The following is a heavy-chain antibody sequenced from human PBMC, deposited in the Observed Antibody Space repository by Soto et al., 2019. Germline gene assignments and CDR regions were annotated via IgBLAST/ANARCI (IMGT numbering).Heavy chain of an antibody. J-gene: IGHJ6*02. Sequence: QVQLVESGGGVVQPGRSLRLSCAASGFSFSVYPMNWVRQAPGKGLEWVAFISFDGSRVFYAQSAKGRFTISRDNSKNTVYLQLNNLRPGDAAVYHCANLLNVAAAGTPHYFGVDVWGQGTTVTVS. CDR3: ANLLNVAAAGTPHYFGVDV. D-gene: IGHD6-13*01. CDR2: ISFDGSRV. CDR1: GFSFSVYP. V-gene: IGHV3-30-3*01.